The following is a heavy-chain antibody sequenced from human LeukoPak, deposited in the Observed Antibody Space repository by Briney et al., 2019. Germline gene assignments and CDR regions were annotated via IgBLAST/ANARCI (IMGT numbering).Heavy chain of an antibody. CDR3: AKDGSSSWSPLNFDY. Sequence: GGSLRLSCAASGFTFSSYVMSRVRQAPGKGLEWVSAISGSGSSTYYADSVQGRFTVSRDNSKNTLYLQMNSLRAEDTAVYYCAKDGSSSWSPLNFDYWGRGTLVTVSS. CDR2: ISGSGSST. V-gene: IGHV3-23*01. D-gene: IGHD6-13*01. J-gene: IGHJ4*02. CDR1: GFTFSSYV.